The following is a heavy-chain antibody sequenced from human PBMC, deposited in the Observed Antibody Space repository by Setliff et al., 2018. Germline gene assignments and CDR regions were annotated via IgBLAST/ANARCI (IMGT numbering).Heavy chain of an antibody. Sequence: SETLSLTCTVSGGSISSTTDYWGWIRHPPGKGLEWIGSIYYSGSAFYNPSLKSRVTISVDTSKNQFSLKLSSVTAADTAMYYCVREYDGNYDDAFDIWGQGTMVTVSS. CDR3: VREYDGNYDDAFDI. CDR2: IYYSGSA. J-gene: IGHJ3*02. D-gene: IGHD4-4*01. V-gene: IGHV4-39*07. CDR1: GGSISSTTDY.